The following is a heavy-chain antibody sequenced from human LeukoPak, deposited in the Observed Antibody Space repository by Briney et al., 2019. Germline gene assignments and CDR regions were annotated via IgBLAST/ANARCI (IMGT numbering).Heavy chain of an antibody. J-gene: IGHJ4*02. CDR3: ARDRRYYYDSSGYLDY. D-gene: IGHD3-22*01. CDR1: GFTFSSFA. Sequence: GGSLRLSCSASGFTFSSFAMSWVRQAAGKGLEWVSAISGSGGSTYYADSVKGRFTISRDNSKNTLYLQMNSLRAEDTAVYYCARDRRYYYDSSGYLDYWGQGTLLTVSS. CDR2: ISGSGGST. V-gene: IGHV3-23*01.